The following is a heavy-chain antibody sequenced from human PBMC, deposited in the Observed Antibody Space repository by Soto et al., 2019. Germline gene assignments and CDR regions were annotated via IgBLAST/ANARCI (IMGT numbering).Heavy chain of an antibody. CDR3: ARVGTAYTRSTTWTSGAKGPIYYMDV. J-gene: IGHJ6*03. CDR1: GGTFSSYT. D-gene: IGHD3-16*01. CDR2: IIPILGIA. Sequence: QVQLVQSGAEVKKPGSSVKVSCKASGGTFSSYTISWVRQAPGQGLEWMGRIIPILGIANYAQKFQGRVTITADKSTSTAYMELSSLRSEDTAVYYCARVGTAYTRSTTWTSGAKGPIYYMDVWGKGTTVTVSS. V-gene: IGHV1-69*02.